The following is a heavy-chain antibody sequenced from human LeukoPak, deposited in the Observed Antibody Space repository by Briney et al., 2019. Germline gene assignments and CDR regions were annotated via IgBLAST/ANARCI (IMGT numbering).Heavy chain of an antibody. J-gene: IGHJ6*02. V-gene: IGHV1-2*02. CDR3: ARGAGATRSFYYYGMDV. D-gene: IGHD1-26*01. Sequence: GASVKVSCKASGYTFTGYYMHWVRQAPGQGLEWMGWINPNSGGTNYAQKFRGRVTMTRDTSISTAYMELSRLRSDDTAVYYCARGAGATRSFYYYGMDVWGQGTTVTVSS. CDR1: GYTFTGYY. CDR2: INPNSGGT.